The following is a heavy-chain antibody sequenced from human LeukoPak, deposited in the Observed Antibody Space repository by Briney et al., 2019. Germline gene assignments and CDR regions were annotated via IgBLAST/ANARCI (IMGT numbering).Heavy chain of an antibody. D-gene: IGHD3-22*01. J-gene: IGHJ4*02. V-gene: IGHV4-30-2*01. CDR1: GVSISSGGYS. CDR3: AGGRRYYYDSSGRYFDY. Sequence: PSQTLSLTCAVSGVSISSGGYSWSWIRQPPGKGLEWIGYIFHSGRTYYNPSLMSRVTISVDRSKNHFSLKLSSVTAADTAVYYCAGGRRYYYDSSGRYFDYWGQGTLVTVSS. CDR2: IFHSGRT.